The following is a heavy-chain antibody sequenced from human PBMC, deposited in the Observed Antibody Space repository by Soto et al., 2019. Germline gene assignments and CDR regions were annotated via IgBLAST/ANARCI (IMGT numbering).Heavy chain of an antibody. V-gene: IGHV1-69*12. D-gene: IGHD2-15*01. CDR1: GGTFSTYT. Sequence: QVQLVQSGAEVKKPGSSVKVSCKASGGTFSTYTLYWVRQAPGQGLEWMGGISPGIDIRDYAQKFQGRVTSTADDSTSTVCRQLSTLISEDTSLYYCAGGMCFGGSCYLDVWGQGTRVTVSS. CDR2: ISPGIDIR. J-gene: IGHJ4*02. CDR3: AGGMCFGGSCYLDV.